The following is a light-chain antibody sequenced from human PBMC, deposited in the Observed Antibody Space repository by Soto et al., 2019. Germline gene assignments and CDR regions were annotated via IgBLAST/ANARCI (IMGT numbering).Light chain of an antibody. Sequence: EIVMTQSPATLSVSPGERATLSCRASQSVSSNLAWYQQKRGQAPRLLIYGASTRATGLPARFSGSGSGTEFTLTISSLEPEDFAIYYCQQRSDWPLTFGGGTKVDIK. CDR1: QSVSSN. J-gene: IGKJ4*01. CDR2: GAS. V-gene: IGKV3-15*01. CDR3: QQRSDWPLT.